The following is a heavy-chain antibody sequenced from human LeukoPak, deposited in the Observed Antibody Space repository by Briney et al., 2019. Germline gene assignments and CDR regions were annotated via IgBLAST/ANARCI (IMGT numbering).Heavy chain of an antibody. J-gene: IGHJ4*02. CDR1: GYTFTGYY. Sequence: ASVKVSCKASGYTFTGYYMHWVRQAPGQGLEWIGRINPNSGGTNYAQKFQGRVTMTRDTSISTAYMELSRLRSDDTAVYYCATTYRYSYGYIYFDYWGQGTLVTVSS. CDR3: ATTYRYSYGYIYFDY. V-gene: IGHV1-2*06. CDR2: INPNSGGT. D-gene: IGHD5-18*01.